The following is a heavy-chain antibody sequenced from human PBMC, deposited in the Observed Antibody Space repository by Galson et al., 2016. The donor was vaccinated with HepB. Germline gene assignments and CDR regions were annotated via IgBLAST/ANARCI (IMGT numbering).Heavy chain of an antibody. CDR1: GFTFRSYT. CDR2: ISSSSADI. J-gene: IGHJ4*02. CDR3: VLLIGSNGNLDS. V-gene: IGHV3-21*01. Sequence: SLRLSCAASGFTFRSYTMNWVRQAPGKGLECVSSISSSSADIYYGDSVKGRFTISRDNAKNSLFLHMNSLRARDTAMYYCVLLIGSNGNLDSWGQGTLVTVSS. D-gene: IGHD2-8*01.